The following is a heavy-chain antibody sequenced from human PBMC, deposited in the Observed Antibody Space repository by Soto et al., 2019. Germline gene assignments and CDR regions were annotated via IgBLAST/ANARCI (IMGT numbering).Heavy chain of an antibody. D-gene: IGHD1-1*01. V-gene: IGHV3-30*18. CDR2: ISWDGIAQ. CDR1: GFPFSRYG. J-gene: IGHJ4*02. CDR3: AKETIQVGGPNYFDY. Sequence: VQLVESGGGVVQPGRSLRLLCEASGFPFSRYGMHWVRQAPGMGLEWVAVISWDGIAQYYGDSVRRRFTISRDNSQSTLYLQMNSLRTEDTAIYYCAKETIQVGGPNYFDYWGQGVLVTVSS.